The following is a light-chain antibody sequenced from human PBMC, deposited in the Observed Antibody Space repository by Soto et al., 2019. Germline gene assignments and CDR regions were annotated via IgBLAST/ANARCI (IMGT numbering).Light chain of an antibody. V-gene: IGLV2-14*03. J-gene: IGLJ1*01. CDR3: SSYSSISTYV. Sequence: QSALTQPDSVSGSPGQSVAISCTAASSDIGNYNYVSWYQQRPGKVPKLIIHDVSDRPSGVSDRFSGSKSGNTASLTISGLQAEDEADYYCSSYSSISTYVFGTGTKVTVL. CDR2: DVS. CDR1: SSDIGNYNY.